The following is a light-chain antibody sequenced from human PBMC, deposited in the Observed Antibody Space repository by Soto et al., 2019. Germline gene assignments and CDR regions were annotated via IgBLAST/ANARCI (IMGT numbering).Light chain of an antibody. CDR1: SGDVGGYKF. V-gene: IGLV2-11*01. CDR2: DVN. J-gene: IGLJ7*01. CDR3: CSYRGSYTWL. Sequence: QTVVTQPRSVSGSPGQSVTISCTGTSGDVGGYKFVSWYRQVPGKVPQLIIFDVNKRPSGVSDRLSGSKSGNTASLTISGLQAEDEADYYCCSYRGSYTWLFGGGTQLTVL.